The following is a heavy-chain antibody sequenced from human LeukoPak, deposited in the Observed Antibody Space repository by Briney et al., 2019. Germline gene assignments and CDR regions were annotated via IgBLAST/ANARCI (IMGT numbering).Heavy chain of an antibody. D-gene: IGHD3-16*02. CDR1: GFTFSDYY. CDR2: ISSIGSTI. V-gene: IGHV3-11*01. J-gene: IGHJ4*02. CDR3: ARENWWGSYRHQFDY. Sequence: PGGSLRLSCAASGFTFSDYYMSWIRQAPGKGLEWISYISSIGSTIYYADSVKGRFTISRDNAKNSLYLQMNSLRAEDTAVYYCARENWWGSYRHQFDYWGQGTLVTVSS.